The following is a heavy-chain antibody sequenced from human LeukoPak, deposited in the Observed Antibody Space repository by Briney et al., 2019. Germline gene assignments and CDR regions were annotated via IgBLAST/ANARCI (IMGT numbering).Heavy chain of an antibody. V-gene: IGHV1-2*02. Sequence: ASVKVSCKASGYTFIGYYMHWVRQAPGQGLEWMGWINPNSGGTNYAQKFQGRVTMTRDTSISTAYMELSRLRSDDTAVYYCARELEWELYAFDIWGQGTMVTVSS. CDR2: INPNSGGT. CDR1: GYTFIGYY. D-gene: IGHD1-26*01. CDR3: ARELEWELYAFDI. J-gene: IGHJ3*02.